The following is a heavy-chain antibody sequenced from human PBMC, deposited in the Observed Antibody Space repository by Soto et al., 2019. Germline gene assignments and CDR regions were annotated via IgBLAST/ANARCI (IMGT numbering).Heavy chain of an antibody. Sequence: SVKVSCKASGYTFSSYAISWVRQAPGQGLEWMGGIIPIFGTANYAQKFQGRVAITADESTSTAYMELSSLRSEDTAVYYCARGGPGIAVAGTGYGMDVWGQGTTVTVPS. CDR3: ARGGPGIAVAGTGYGMDV. V-gene: IGHV1-69*13. J-gene: IGHJ6*02. D-gene: IGHD6-19*01. CDR1: GYTFSSYA. CDR2: IIPIFGTA.